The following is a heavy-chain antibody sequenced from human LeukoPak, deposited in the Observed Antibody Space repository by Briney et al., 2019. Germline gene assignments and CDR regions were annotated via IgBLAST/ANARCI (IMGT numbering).Heavy chain of an antibody. CDR3: ARAAKWELSPWDYFDY. Sequence: PGRSLRLSCAASGFTFSSYAMHWVRQAPGKGLEWVAVISYDGSNKYYADSVKGRFTISRDNSKNTLYLQMNSLRAEDTAVYYCARAAKWELSPWDYFDYWGQGTLVTVSS. CDR2: ISYDGSNK. D-gene: IGHD1-26*01. J-gene: IGHJ4*02. CDR1: GFTFSSYA. V-gene: IGHV3-30-3*01.